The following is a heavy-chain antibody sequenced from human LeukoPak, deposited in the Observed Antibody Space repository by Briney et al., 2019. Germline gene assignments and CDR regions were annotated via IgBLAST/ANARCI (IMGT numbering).Heavy chain of an antibody. V-gene: IGHV4-61*01. Sequence: SETLSLTCTVSGGSVSSGSYYWSWIRQPPGKGLEWIGYIGYVHNSGSTNYSPSLKSRVTISLDTSKNQFSLKLNSVTAADTAVYYCARAGNWNDLDYWGQGTLVTVSS. J-gene: IGHJ4*02. CDR2: IGYVHNSGST. D-gene: IGHD1-1*01. CDR1: GGSVSSGSYY. CDR3: ARAGNWNDLDY.